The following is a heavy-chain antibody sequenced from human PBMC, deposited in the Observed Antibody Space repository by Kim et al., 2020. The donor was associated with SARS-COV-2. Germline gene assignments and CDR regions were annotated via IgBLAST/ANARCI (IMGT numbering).Heavy chain of an antibody. D-gene: IGHD3-16*01. J-gene: IGHJ3*02. CDR3: AKDWGLGGAFDI. Sequence: YYADSVKGRFTISRDNSKNTLYLQMNSLRAEDTAVYYCAKDWGLGGAFDIWGQGTMVTVSS. V-gene: IGHV3-23*01.